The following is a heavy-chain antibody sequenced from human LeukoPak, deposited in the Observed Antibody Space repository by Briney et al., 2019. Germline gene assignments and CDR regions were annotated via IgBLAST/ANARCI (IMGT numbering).Heavy chain of an antibody. Sequence: GRSLRLSCAASGFTFSSYGMHWVRQAPGKGLEWVAVISYDGSNKYYADSVKGRFTISRDNAKNSLYLQMNSLRAEDTAVYYCARVGSSWYFWFDPWGQGTLVTVSS. CDR2: ISYDGSNK. J-gene: IGHJ5*02. CDR3: ARVGSSWYFWFDP. D-gene: IGHD6-13*01. CDR1: GFTFSSYG. V-gene: IGHV3-30*03.